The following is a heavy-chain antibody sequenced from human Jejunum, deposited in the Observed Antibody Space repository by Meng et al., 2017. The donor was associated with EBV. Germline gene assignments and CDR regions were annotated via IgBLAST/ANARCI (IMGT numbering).Heavy chain of an antibody. CDR1: GFTFSNAW. CDR2: INEDGRTT. J-gene: IGHJ4*02. CDR3: SRDLVGSYED. V-gene: IGHV3-74*01. D-gene: IGHD2-21*01. Sequence: EVQLXXXXXGLVXPXXXRTLACAASGFTFSNAWMSWVRQAPGKGLEWVSRINEDGRTTTYADSVRGRFTISRDNTKNTLYLQMNSLGAEDTAVYFCSRDLVGSYEDWGQGTLVTVSS.